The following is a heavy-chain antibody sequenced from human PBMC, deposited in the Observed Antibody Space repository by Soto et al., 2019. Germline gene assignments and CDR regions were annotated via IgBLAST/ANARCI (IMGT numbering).Heavy chain of an antibody. CDR1: GGSVSSGSYY. Sequence: PSETLSLTCTVSGGSVSSGSYYWSWIRQPPGKGLEWIGYIYYSGSTNYNPSLKSRVTISADKSISTAYLQWSSLKASDTAMYYCARQPSLRYSGYEAHYYYYGMDVWGQGTTVTVSS. V-gene: IGHV4-61*03. J-gene: IGHJ6*02. CDR3: ARQPSLRYSGYEAHYYYYGMDV. CDR2: IYYSGST. D-gene: IGHD5-12*01.